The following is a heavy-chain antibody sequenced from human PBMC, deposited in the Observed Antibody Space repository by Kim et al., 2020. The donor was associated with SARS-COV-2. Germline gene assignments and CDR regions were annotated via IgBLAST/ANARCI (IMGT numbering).Heavy chain of an antibody. Sequence: GGSLRLSCAASGFTFSSYAMHWVRQAPGKGLEWVAVIWYDGSNKYYADSVKGRFTISRDNSKNTLYLQMNSLRAEDTAVYYCAKGSGWLRLGTYHYGMDVWGQGTTVTVSS. CDR2: IWYDGSNK. D-gene: IGHD5-12*01. V-gene: IGHV3-33*06. J-gene: IGHJ6*02. CDR1: GFTFSSYA. CDR3: AKGSGWLRLGTYHYGMDV.